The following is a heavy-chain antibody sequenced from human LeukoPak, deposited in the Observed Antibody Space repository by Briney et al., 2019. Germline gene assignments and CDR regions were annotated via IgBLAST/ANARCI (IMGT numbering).Heavy chain of an antibody. D-gene: IGHD2-15*01. Sequence: GGSLELSCTASGFIFSGSWMAWIRQAPGKGLEWVAIIKKDGSEKYYVDSMKGRFTISRDNAKNSLFLQMNSLRAEDTAIYYCTTDTWYSAGHWGQGTLVTVSS. CDR3: TTDTWYSAGH. J-gene: IGHJ4*02. V-gene: IGHV3-7*03. CDR1: GFIFSGSW. CDR2: IKKDGSEK.